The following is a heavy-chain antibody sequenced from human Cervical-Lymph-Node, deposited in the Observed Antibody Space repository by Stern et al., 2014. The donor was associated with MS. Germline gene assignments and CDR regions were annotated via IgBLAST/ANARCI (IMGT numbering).Heavy chain of an antibody. J-gene: IGHJ6*02. D-gene: IGHD1-26*01. CDR3: AKTLGYDYYYGMDV. CDR1: GFTFSSYA. V-gene: IGHV3-23*04. Sequence: EAQLAESGGGLVQPGGSLRLSCAASGFTFSSYAMTWVRQAPGKGLEWVSGISGRVGSTDYAESVKGRFTISTDNSKNTLYLQMNSLRAEDTAVYYCAKTLGYDYYYGMDVWGQGTTVTVSS. CDR2: ISGRVGST.